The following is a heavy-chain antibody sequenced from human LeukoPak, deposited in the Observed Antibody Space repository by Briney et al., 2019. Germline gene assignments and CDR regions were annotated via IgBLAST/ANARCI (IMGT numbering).Heavy chain of an antibody. CDR2: FYTSGST. J-gene: IGHJ6*03. CDR3: ARETSQKGAHYMDV. CDR1: GFSLTTYA. V-gene: IGHV4-4*07. Sequence: GSLRLSCAASGFSLTTYAMGWVRQPAGKGLEWIGRFYTSGSTNYNPSLKSRVTMSVDTSKNQFSLKLRSVTAADTAVYYCARETSQKGAHYMDVWGKGTTVTISS. D-gene: IGHD3-16*01.